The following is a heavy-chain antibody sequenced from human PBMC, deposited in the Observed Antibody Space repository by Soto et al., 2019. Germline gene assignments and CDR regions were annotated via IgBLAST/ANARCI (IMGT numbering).Heavy chain of an antibody. J-gene: IGHJ6*02. CDR1: GYSFTSYG. D-gene: IGHD2-21*01. CDR2: ISTDNGNT. Sequence: QVHLVQSGAEVRKPGASVKVSCKASGYSFTSYGISWVRQAPGQGLEWMGWISTDNGNTNYAHNLQGRVSMTIDPSTSTAYMELWSLGSDDTAVYYCARDVPDTSLFFYYYGMDVWGQGTTX. V-gene: IGHV1-18*01. CDR3: ARDVPDTSLFFYYYGMDV.